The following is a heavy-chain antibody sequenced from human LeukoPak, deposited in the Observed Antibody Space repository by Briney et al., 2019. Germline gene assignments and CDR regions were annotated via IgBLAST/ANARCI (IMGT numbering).Heavy chain of an antibody. Sequence: PGGSLRLSCAASGFTFSSYWMSWVRQAPGKGLEWVANIKQDGSEKYYVDSVKGRFTISRDNAKNSLYLQMKSLRAEDTALYYCAKAPTSIVGDAGAFDIWGQGTMVTVSS. CDR1: GFTFSSYW. J-gene: IGHJ3*02. CDR2: IKQDGSEK. CDR3: AKAPTSIVGDAGAFDI. V-gene: IGHV3-7*03. D-gene: IGHD1-26*01.